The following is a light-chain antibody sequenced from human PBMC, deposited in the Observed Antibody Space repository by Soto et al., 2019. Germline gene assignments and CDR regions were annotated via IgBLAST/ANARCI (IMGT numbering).Light chain of an antibody. CDR1: QSALYSSNNKNY. V-gene: IGKV4-1*01. CDR2: WAS. CDR3: QQYYSTPRST. Sequence: DIVMTQSPDSLAVSLGERATINCKSSQSALYSSNNKNYLAWYQQKPGQPPKLLIYWASTRESGVPDRFSGSGSGTDFTLTISSLQAEDVAVYYCQQYYSTPRSTFGGGTKVEIK. J-gene: IGKJ4*01.